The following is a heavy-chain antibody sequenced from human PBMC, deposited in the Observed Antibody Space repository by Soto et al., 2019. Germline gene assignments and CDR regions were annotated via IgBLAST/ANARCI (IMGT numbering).Heavy chain of an antibody. Sequence: GASVKVSCKASGGTFSSYAISWVRQAPGQGLEWMGGIIPIFGTANYAQKFQGRVTITADESTSTAYMEPSSLRSEDTAVYYCARSRYDIYLNFDYWGQGTLVTVSS. V-gene: IGHV1-69*13. J-gene: IGHJ4*02. CDR3: ARSRYDIYLNFDY. CDR2: IIPIFGTA. CDR1: GGTFSSYA. D-gene: IGHD3-9*01.